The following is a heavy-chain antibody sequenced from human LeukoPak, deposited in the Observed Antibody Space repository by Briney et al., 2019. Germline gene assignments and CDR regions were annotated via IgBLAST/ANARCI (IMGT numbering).Heavy chain of an antibody. Sequence: PSETLSLTCSVSAGSISSYYWSWIRQPAGKGLEWIGRIYTSGSTNYNPSLKSRVTISVDTSKNQFSLKLSSVTAADTAVYYCARERVGATRDTFDYWGQGTLVTVSS. CDR2: IYTSGST. CDR1: AGSISSYY. J-gene: IGHJ4*02. CDR3: ARERVGATRDTFDY. V-gene: IGHV4-4*07. D-gene: IGHD1-26*01.